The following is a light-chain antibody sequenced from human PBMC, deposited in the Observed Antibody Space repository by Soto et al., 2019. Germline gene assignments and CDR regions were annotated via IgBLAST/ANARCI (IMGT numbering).Light chain of an antibody. CDR1: QRIDPW. V-gene: IGKV1-5*03. Sequence: DVQLTQSPSTLSESIGDRVTIICRSSQRIDPWLAWSQQKPGKAPMVLIYKVSTLKSGVPSRFSANGSWTEVTLTISRLQPDDTATYYCQQYDGESPWTFGQGTRVDI. CDR2: KVS. J-gene: IGKJ1*01. CDR3: QQYDGESPWT.